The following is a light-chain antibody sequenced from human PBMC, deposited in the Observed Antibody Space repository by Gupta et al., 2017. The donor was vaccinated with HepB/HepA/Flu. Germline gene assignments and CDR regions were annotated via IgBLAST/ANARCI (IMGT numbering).Light chain of an antibody. CDR1: QSLVYSDGNTY. CDR3: MQHTQWPAT. CDR2: QVS. V-gene: IGKV2-30*01. Sequence: DVVMTQSPLSLPVTLGQPASISCNSSQSLVYSDGNTYLHWFQQRPGQSPRRLIYQVSNRDSGVPDRFSGSGSGTDFTLKISRVEAEDVAVYYCMQHTQWPATFGQGTKVEIK. J-gene: IGKJ1*01.